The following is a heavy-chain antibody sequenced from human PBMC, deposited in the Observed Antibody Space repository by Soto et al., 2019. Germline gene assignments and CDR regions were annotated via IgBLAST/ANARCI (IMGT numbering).Heavy chain of an antibody. D-gene: IGHD2-21*01. J-gene: IGHJ4*02. CDR3: TRGRSMIANDDFEY. V-gene: IGHV3-30-3*01. Sequence: PGGFLRLSCAASGFAVSSYSMHWVRQAPGKGLEWVAAMSFDGNSKYFADSVKGRFKISRDTSKNTWSLEMESLGVEDSALYHCTRGRSMIANDDFEYWGQGTQVTVS. CDR1: GFAVSSYS. CDR2: MSFDGNSK.